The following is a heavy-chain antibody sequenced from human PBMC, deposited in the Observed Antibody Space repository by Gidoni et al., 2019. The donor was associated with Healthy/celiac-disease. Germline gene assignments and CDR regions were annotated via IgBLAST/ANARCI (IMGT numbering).Heavy chain of an antibody. V-gene: IGHV4-59*01. Sequence: QVQLQESGPGLVTPSETLSLTCTVSGGSISSYYWSWIRQPPGKGLEWIGYIYYSGSTNYNPSLKSRVTISVDTSKNQFSLKLSSVTAADTAVYYCARGNYDFWSGYYYYYYGMDVWGKGTTVTVSS. D-gene: IGHD3-3*01. CDR2: IYYSGST. CDR3: ARGNYDFWSGYYYYYYGMDV. CDR1: GGSISSYY. J-gene: IGHJ6*04.